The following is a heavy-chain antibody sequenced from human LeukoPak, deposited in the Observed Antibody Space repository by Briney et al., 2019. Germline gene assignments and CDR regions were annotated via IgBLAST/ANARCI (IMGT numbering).Heavy chain of an antibody. Sequence: GASVKVSCKASGGTFSSYAISWVRQAPGQGLEWTGRIIPILGMANYAQKFQGRVTITADKSTSTAYMELSSLRSEDTAVYYCARAERGTTVTTRGGWFDPWGQGTLVTVSS. D-gene: IGHD4-17*01. CDR1: GGTFSSYA. J-gene: IGHJ5*02. CDR2: IIPILGMA. V-gene: IGHV1-69*04. CDR3: ARAERGTTVTTRGGWFDP.